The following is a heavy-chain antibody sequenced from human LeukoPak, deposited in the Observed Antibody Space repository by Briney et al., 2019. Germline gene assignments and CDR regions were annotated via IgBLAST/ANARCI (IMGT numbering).Heavy chain of an antibody. J-gene: IGHJ4*02. Sequence: GASVKVSCKASGYTFTSYGISWVRQAPGQGLEWMGWISAYNGNTNYAQKFKGRVTMTRDTSISTVYMDLSGLRSDDTAVYYCARDHAYNYDFDYWGQGTLVTVSS. CDR3: ARDHAYNYDFDY. V-gene: IGHV1-18*01. CDR2: ISAYNGNT. CDR1: GYTFTSYG. D-gene: IGHD5-18*01.